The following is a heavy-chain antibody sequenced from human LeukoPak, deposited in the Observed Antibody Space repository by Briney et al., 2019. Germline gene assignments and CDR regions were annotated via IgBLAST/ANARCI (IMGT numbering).Heavy chain of an antibody. Sequence: GGSLRLSCAASGFTFGDHAMHWVRQAPGKGLEWVSGISWNSGSIGYADSVKGRFTISRDNSKNTLYLQMNSLRAEDTAVYYCAKAPQYCSGGSCYAGGYYFDYWGQGTLVTVSS. V-gene: IGHV3-9*01. D-gene: IGHD2-15*01. CDR2: ISWNSGSI. J-gene: IGHJ4*02. CDR1: GFTFGDHA. CDR3: AKAPQYCSGGSCYAGGYYFDY.